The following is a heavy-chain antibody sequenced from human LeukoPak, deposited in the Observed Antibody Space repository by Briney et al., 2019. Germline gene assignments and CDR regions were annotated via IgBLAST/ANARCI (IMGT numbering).Heavy chain of an antibody. J-gene: IGHJ4*02. Sequence: GGSLRLSCAASGFTFSSYSMNWVRQAPGKGLEWVAFIRYDGSNKYYADSVKGRFTISRDNSKNTLYLQMNSLRAEDTAVYYCASVVVPAVDDDYWGQGTLVTVSS. CDR1: GFTFSSYS. D-gene: IGHD2-2*01. CDR2: IRYDGSNK. CDR3: ASVVVPAVDDDY. V-gene: IGHV3-30*02.